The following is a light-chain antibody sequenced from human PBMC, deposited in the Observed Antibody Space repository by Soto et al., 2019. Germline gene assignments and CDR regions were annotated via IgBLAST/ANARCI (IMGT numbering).Light chain of an antibody. V-gene: IGKV1-39*01. CDR3: QQSYSTPEYS. CDR2: GAS. Sequence: DIQMTQSPSSLSASVGDRVTITCRASQSISRYLNWYQHKPGKAPKLLIYGASTLQSGVPSRFSGCGSGTDFTLTISSLQPEDFATYYCQQSYSTPEYSFGQGTKLEIK. J-gene: IGKJ2*03. CDR1: QSISRY.